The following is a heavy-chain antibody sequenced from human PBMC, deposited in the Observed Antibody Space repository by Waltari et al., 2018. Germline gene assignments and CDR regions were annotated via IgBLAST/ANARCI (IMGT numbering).Heavy chain of an antibody. Sequence: QVQLVESGGGVVQPGRSLRLSCAASGFTFSSYGMHWVRQAPGKGLEWVAVISYDGSNKYYADSVKGRFTISRDNSKNTLYLQMNSLRAEDTAVYYCAKDLEVGGYCSGGSCYSDYYYGMDVWGQGTTVIVSS. CDR1: GFTFSSYG. D-gene: IGHD2-15*01. J-gene: IGHJ6*02. CDR3: AKDLEVGGYCSGGSCYSDYYYGMDV. CDR2: ISYDGSNK. V-gene: IGHV3-30*18.